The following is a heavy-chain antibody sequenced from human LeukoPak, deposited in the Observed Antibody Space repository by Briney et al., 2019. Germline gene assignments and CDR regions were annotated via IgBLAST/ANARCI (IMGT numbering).Heavy chain of an antibody. Sequence: PGGSLRLSCSASGFTFSSYAMHWVRQAPGKGLEYVSAITSNGGTTYYADSVKGRFTISRDNSKNTLYLQMSSLRAEDTAVYFCARDVWFGDYRWFDPWGQGTLVTVSS. CDR2: ITSNGGTT. CDR3: ARDVWFGDYRWFDP. CDR1: GFTFSSYA. D-gene: IGHD3-10*01. V-gene: IGHV3-64*04. J-gene: IGHJ5*02.